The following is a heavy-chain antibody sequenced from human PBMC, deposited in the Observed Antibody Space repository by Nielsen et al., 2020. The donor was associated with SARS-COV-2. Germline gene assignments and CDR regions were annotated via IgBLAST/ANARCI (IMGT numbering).Heavy chain of an antibody. Sequence: GESLKISCAASGFTFSSYAMSWVRQAPGKGLEWVSAISGSGGSTYYADSVKGRFTISRDNSKNTVFLQMNSLRDEDTAIYYCTMSTIISDGFDIWGQGTMVTISS. CDR2: ISGSGGST. CDR1: GFTFSSYA. V-gene: IGHV3-23*01. D-gene: IGHD5-24*01. J-gene: IGHJ3*02. CDR3: TMSTIISDGFDI.